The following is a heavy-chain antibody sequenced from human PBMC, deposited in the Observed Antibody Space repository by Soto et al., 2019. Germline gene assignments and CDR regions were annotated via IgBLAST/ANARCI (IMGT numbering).Heavy chain of an antibody. CDR3: ARVRNGPVVILDY. D-gene: IGHD3-22*01. J-gene: IGHJ4*02. CDR2: IIPIFGTA. Sequence: SVKVSCKASGGTFSSYAISWVRQAPGQGLEWMGGIIPIFGTANYAQKFQGRVTITADKSTSTAYMELSSLRSEDTAVYYCARVRNGPVVILDYWGQGTLVTVSS. CDR1: GGTFSSYA. V-gene: IGHV1-69*06.